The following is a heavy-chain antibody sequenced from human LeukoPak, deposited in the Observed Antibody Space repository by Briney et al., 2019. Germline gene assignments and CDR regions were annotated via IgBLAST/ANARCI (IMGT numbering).Heavy chain of an antibody. V-gene: IGHV3-74*01. J-gene: IGHJ6*01. CDR1: GFTFSSYW. CDR2: INSDGSSR. CDR3: ARPYSSGWSGNGMDV. Sequence: GGSLRLSCAASGFTFSSYWMHWVRQAPGKGLVWVSRINSDGSSRSYVDSVKGRFTISRDNAKSTLYLQMNSLRAKDTAVYYCARPYSSGWSGNGMDVWGQGTTVTVSS. D-gene: IGHD6-19*01.